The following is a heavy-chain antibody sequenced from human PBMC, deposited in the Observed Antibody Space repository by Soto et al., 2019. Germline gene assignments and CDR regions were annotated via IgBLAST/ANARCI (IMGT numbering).Heavy chain of an antibody. J-gene: IGHJ2*01. D-gene: IGHD5-12*01. CDR3: ARTPTGGEGYNSPSYWYFDL. CDR1: GGTFSSYA. CDR2: IIPIFGTA. Sequence: SVKVSCKASGGTFSSYAISWVRQAPGQGLEWMGGIIPIFGTANYAQKFQGRVTITADESTSTAYMELSSLRSEDTAVYYCARTPTGGEGYNSPSYWYFDLWGRGTLVSVSS. V-gene: IGHV1-69*13.